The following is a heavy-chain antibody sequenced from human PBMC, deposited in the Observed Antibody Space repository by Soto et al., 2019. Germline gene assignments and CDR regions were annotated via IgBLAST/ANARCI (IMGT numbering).Heavy chain of an antibody. CDR2: IYYSGNT. CDR1: GGSTSSDNY. D-gene: IGHD3-16*01. CDR3: AREGGESSDGLYYFDS. Sequence: SETLSLSCTVSGGSTSSDNYWSWIRQPPGKGLEWIGHIYYSGNTDYNPSLKSRLAISIDTSKNQFSLKLSSVTAADTAVYFCAREGGESSDGLYYFDSWGQGSLVTVS. V-gene: IGHV4-30-4*01. J-gene: IGHJ4*02.